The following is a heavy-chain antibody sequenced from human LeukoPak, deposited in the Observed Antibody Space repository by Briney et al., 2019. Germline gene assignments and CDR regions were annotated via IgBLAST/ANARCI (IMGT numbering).Heavy chain of an antibody. CDR1: GYTFTSYY. V-gene: IGHV1-46*01. D-gene: IGHD6-19*01. CDR2: INPSGGST. Sequence: ASVKVSCKPSGYTFTSYYMHWVRQAPGQGLEWMGLINPSGGSTSYAQKFQGRVTMARDTSTSTVYMELSSLRSEDTAMYYCAKDGNLVWYSSGWSWHYWGQGTLVTVSS. J-gene: IGHJ4*02. CDR3: AKDGNLVWYSSGWSWHY.